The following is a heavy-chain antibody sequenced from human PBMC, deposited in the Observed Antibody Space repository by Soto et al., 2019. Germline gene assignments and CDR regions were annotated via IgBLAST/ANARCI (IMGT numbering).Heavy chain of an antibody. J-gene: IGHJ5*02. D-gene: IGHD4-17*01. V-gene: IGHV4-30-2*01. CDR2: IYHSGST. Sequence: SETLSLTCAVSGGSISSGGYSWSWIRQPPGKGLEWIGYIYHSGSTYYNPSLKSRVTISVDRSKNQLSLKLSSVTAADTAVYYCARGWRVTTGLDPWGQGTMVTVYS. CDR1: GGSISSGGYS. CDR3: ARGWRVTTGLDP.